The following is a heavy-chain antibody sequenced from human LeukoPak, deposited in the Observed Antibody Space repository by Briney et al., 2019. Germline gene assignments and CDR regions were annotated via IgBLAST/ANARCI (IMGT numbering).Heavy chain of an antibody. CDR1: GFTFSNAW. J-gene: IGHJ6*02. V-gene: IGHV4-34*01. CDR2: INHSGST. Sequence: GSLRLSCAASGFTFSNAWVSWVRQAPGKGLEWIGEINHSGSTNYNPSLKSRVTISVDTSKNQFSLKLSSVTAADTAVYYCARTTLDCSSTSCYDYYYYGMDVWGQGTTVTVSS. D-gene: IGHD2-2*01. CDR3: ARTTLDCSSTSCYDYYYYGMDV.